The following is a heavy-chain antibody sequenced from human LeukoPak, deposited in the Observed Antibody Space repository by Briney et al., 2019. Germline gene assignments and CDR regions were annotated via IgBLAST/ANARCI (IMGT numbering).Heavy chain of an antibody. J-gene: IGHJ4*02. Sequence: GGSLRLSCAASGFTFSSYSMNWVRQAPGKGLEWVSSISSSSSYIYYADSVKGRFTISRDNAKNSLYLQMNSLRAEDTAVYYCARVEADTAMVNPNLDDYWGQGTLVTVSS. CDR3: ARVEADTAMVNPNLDDY. D-gene: IGHD5-18*01. CDR1: GFTFSSYS. V-gene: IGHV3-21*01. CDR2: ISSSSSYI.